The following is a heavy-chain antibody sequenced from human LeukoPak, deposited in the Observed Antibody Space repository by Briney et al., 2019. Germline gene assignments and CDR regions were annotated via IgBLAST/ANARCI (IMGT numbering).Heavy chain of an antibody. CDR2: INAGNGNT. Sequence: ASVKVSCKASGYTFTSYAMHWVRQAPGQRLEWMGWINAGNGNTKYSQKFQGRVTITRDTSASTAYMELSSLRSEDTAVYYCARSPRITMIVVVITRGAFDIWGQGTMVTVSS. CDR3: ARSPRITMIVVVITRGAFDI. CDR1: GYTFTSYA. V-gene: IGHV1-3*01. D-gene: IGHD3-22*01. J-gene: IGHJ3*02.